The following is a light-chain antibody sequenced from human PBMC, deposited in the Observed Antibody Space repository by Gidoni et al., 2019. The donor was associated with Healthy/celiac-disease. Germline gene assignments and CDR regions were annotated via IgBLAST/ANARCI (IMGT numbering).Light chain of an antibody. Sequence: EIVLTQSPATLSLSPGERATLSCRASQSVGNSLTWYQQKPGQAPRLLIHVASNRATGIPARFSGSGSGTDFTLTVSSLESEDFAVYYCQQCSNWPLTFGGGTKVEIK. CDR1: QSVGNS. CDR2: VAS. CDR3: QQCSNWPLT. J-gene: IGKJ4*01. V-gene: IGKV3-11*01.